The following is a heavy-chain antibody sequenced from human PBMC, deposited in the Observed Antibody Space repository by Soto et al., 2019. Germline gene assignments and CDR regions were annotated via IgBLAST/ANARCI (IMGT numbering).Heavy chain of an antibody. V-gene: IGHV1-69*02. CDR1: GGTFSSYT. Sequence: QVQLVQSGAEVKKPGSSVKVSCKASGGTFSSYTISWVRQAPGQGLEWMGRIIPILGIANYAQKVQGRVTITADKSTSTAYMEPSSLRSEDTAVYYCARSNSSSWYGGYYYYGMDVWGQGTTVTVSS. D-gene: IGHD6-13*01. CDR2: IIPILGIA. CDR3: ARSNSSSWYGGYYYYGMDV. J-gene: IGHJ6*02.